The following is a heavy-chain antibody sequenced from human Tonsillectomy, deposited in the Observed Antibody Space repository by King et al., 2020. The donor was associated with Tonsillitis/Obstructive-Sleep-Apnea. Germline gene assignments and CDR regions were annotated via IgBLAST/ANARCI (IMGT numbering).Heavy chain of an antibody. J-gene: IGHJ3*02. D-gene: IGHD3-10*01. Sequence: VQLVESGGGLVQPGRSLRLSCAASGFTFDDYAMHWVRRAPGKGLEWVSGISWNSGSIGYADSVDGRFSNSRDNAKNSPYLQMKSLRSEDTALYYCAKGTILLWFGELSAFDIWGQGKMVTVSS. V-gene: IGHV3-9*01. CDR3: AKGTILLWFGELSAFDI. CDR2: ISWNSGSI. CDR1: GFTFDDYA.